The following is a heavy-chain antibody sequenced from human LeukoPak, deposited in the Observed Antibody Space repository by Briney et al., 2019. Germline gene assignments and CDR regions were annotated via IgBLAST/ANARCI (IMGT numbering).Heavy chain of an antibody. V-gene: IGHV1-2*02. D-gene: IGHD3-10*01. J-gene: IGHJ6*03. Sequence: ASVKVSCKASGYTFTNHYMHWVRQAPGQGLEWMGWINPNSGGTNYAQKFQGRVTMTRDTSISTAYMELSRLRSDDTAVYYCARVAYYGSGSHPWPYYYYYMDVWGKGTTVTISS. CDR2: INPNSGGT. CDR1: GYTFTNHY. CDR3: ARVAYYGSGSHPWPYYYYYMDV.